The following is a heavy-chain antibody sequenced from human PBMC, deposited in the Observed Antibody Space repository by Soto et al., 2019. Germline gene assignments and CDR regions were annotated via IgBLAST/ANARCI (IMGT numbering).Heavy chain of an antibody. CDR3: AKDKGGYCISTSCYGSWFDP. CDR2: ISGSGGST. CDR1: GFTFSSYA. Sequence: PGGSLRLSCAASGFTFSSYAMSWVRQAPGKGLEWVSAISGSGGSTYYAGSVKGRFTISRDNSKNTLYLQMNSLRAEDTAVYYCAKDKGGYCISTSCYGSWFDPWGQGTLVTVSS. V-gene: IGHV3-23*01. J-gene: IGHJ5*02. D-gene: IGHD2-2*01.